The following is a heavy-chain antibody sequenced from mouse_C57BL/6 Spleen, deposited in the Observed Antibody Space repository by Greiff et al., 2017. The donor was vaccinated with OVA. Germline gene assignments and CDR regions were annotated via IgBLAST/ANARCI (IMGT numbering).Heavy chain of an antibody. V-gene: IGHV1-18*01. D-gene: IGHD1-1*01. CDR3: ARWAGGYYYGSSEGFAY. Sequence: VQLQQSGPELVKPGASVKIPCKASGYTFTDYNMDWVKQSHGKSLEWIGDINPNNGGTIYNQKFKGKATLTVDKSSSTAYMELRSLTSEDTAVYYCARWAGGYYYGSSEGFAYWGQGTLVTVSA. J-gene: IGHJ3*01. CDR1: GYTFTDYN. CDR2: INPNNGGT.